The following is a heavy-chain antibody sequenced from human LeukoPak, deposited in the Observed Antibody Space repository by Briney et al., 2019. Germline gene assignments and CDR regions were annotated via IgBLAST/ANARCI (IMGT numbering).Heavy chain of an antibody. CDR3: ARVLHKRNYDSSDYYGY. Sequence: PGGSLRLSCAASGFTFSSDSMNWVRQAPGKGLEWVSSISSSSSYIYYADSVKGRFTISRDNAKNSLYLQMNSLRAEDTAVYYCARVLHKRNYDSSDYYGYWGQGTLVTVSS. J-gene: IGHJ4*02. V-gene: IGHV3-21*06. D-gene: IGHD3-22*01. CDR1: GFTFSSDS. CDR2: ISSSSSYI.